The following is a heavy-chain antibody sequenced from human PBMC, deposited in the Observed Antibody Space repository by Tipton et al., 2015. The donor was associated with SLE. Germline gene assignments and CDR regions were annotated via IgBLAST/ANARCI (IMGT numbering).Heavy chain of an antibody. CDR1: GYSFTSYW. D-gene: IGHD5-18*01. CDR3: ARQYSYAKGYFDY. Sequence: QLVQSGAEVKKPGESLKISCKGSGYSFTSYWIGWVRQMPGKGLEWMGIIYPGDSDTRYSPSFQDQVTISADKSTSTAYLQWGSLKAADAAMYYWARQYSYAKGYFDYWGQGTLVTVSS. J-gene: IGHJ4*02. V-gene: IGHV5-51*01. CDR2: IYPGDSDT.